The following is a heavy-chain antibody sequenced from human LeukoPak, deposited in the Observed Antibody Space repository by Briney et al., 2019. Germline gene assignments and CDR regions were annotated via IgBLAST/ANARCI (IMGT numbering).Heavy chain of an antibody. V-gene: IGHV3-23*01. CDR3: AKVFYSDYDVKRGYYFDY. CDR2: ISGSGGST. Sequence: GGSLRLSCAASGFTFSSYAMSWVRQAPGKGLEWVSAISGSGGSTYYADSVKGRFTISRDNSKNTLYLQMNSLRAEDTAVYYCAKVFYSDYDVKRGYYFDYWGQGTLVTVSS. J-gene: IGHJ4*02. CDR1: GFTFSSYA. D-gene: IGHD5-12*01.